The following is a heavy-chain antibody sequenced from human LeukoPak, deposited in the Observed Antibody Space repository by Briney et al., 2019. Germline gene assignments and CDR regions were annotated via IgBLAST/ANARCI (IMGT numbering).Heavy chain of an antibody. D-gene: IGHD3-9*01. V-gene: IGHV3-15*01. CDR1: GFTFSNAW. CDR3: TTDPMYYDILTGISY. J-gene: IGHJ4*02. CDR2: IKSKTDGGTT. Sequence: PGGSLRLSRAASGFTFSNAWMSWVRQAPGKGLEWVGRIKSKTDGGTTDYAAPVKGRFTISRDDSKNTLYLQMNSLKTEDTAVYYCTTDPMYYDILTGISYWGQGTLVTVSS.